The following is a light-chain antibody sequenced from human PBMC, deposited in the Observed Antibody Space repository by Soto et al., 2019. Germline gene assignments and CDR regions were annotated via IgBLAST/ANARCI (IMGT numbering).Light chain of an antibody. J-gene: IGKJ3*01. V-gene: IGKV1-27*01. CDR2: SAS. Sequence: DIQMTQSPSSLSASIGDRVTITCRASQGISNYLAWYQQEPGKVPKLLIYSASTLQLGVPSRFSGSGSGTDFTLTISNLQPEDVATYYCQKHNSAPFPFGPGTKVDI. CDR1: QGISNY. CDR3: QKHNSAPFP.